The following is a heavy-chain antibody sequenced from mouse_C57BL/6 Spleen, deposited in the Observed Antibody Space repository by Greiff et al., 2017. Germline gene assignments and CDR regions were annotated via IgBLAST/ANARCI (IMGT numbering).Heavy chain of an antibody. D-gene: IGHD4-1*02. CDR3: ARIRDSTVPFAY. CDR1: GYTFTSYW. J-gene: IGHJ3*01. Sequence: QVQLQQPGAELVMPGASVKLSCKASGYTFTSYWMHWVKQRPGQGLEWIGEIDPSDSYTNYNQKFKGKSTLTVDKSSSTAYMQLSSLTSEDSAVYYCARIRDSTVPFAYLGQGTLVTVSA. CDR2: IDPSDSYT. V-gene: IGHV1-69*01.